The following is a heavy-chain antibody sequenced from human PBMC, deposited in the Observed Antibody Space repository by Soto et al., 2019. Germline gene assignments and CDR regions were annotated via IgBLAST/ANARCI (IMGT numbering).Heavy chain of an antibody. D-gene: IGHD1-1*01. J-gene: IGHJ4*02. CDR3: ARLAETNGRNGFGADKYYFDF. V-gene: IGHV1-8*01. CDR1: GYTFTSYD. Sequence: ASVKVSCKASGYTFTSYDIYWVRQATGQGLEWMGWMNPNTGNSGYAQKFQGRVTMTSDTSISTAHMELSSLRSEDTAVYYCARLAETNGRNGFGADKYYFDFWGQGTLVTVSS. CDR2: MNPNTGNS.